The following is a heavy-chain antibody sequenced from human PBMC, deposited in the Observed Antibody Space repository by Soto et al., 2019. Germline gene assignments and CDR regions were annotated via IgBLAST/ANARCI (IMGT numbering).Heavy chain of an antibody. V-gene: IGHV3-48*01. CDR1: GFTFSAYS. CDR3: ARDRRIAAAADFYFDS. J-gene: IGHJ4*02. D-gene: IGHD6-13*01. Sequence: EVQLVESGGGLVQPGGSLRLSCAASGFTFSAYSMNWVRQAPGKGLEWVSYISSRTNTIYYADSVQGRFTISRDDAKNSLYLQMDSRRAEDTAVYYCARDRRIAAAADFYFDSWGQGTLVTVSS. CDR2: ISSRTNTI.